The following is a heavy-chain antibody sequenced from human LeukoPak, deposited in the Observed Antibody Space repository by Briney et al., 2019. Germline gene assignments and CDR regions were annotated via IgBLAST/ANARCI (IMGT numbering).Heavy chain of an antibody. V-gene: IGHV3-21*01. CDR1: GFTFSSYS. J-gene: IGHJ6*02. CDR3: ARDLAAAVTDYYYYYGMDV. Sequence: GGSLRLSCAASGFTFSSYSMNWVRQAPGKGLEWVSSISSSSSYIYYADSVKGRFTISRDNAKNSLYLQMNSLRAEDTAVYYCARDLAAAVTDYYYYYGMDVWGQGTTVTVSS. D-gene: IGHD6-13*01. CDR2: ISSSSSYI.